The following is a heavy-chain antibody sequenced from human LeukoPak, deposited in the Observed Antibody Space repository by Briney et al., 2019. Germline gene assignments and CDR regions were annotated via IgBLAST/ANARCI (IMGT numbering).Heavy chain of an antibody. D-gene: IGHD6-19*01. Sequence: GGSLRLSCAASGFAFSSYAMHWVRQAPGKGLEWVAVISYDGSNKYYADSVKGRFTISRDNSKSTLYLQMSSLRAEDTAVYHCAKAVVGGTAPDYWGQGTLVTVSS. CDR1: GFAFSSYA. CDR2: ISYDGSNK. V-gene: IGHV3-30-3*01. J-gene: IGHJ4*02. CDR3: AKAVVGGTAPDY.